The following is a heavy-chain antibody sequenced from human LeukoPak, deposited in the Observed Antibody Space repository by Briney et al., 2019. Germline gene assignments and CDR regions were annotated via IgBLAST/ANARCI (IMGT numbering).Heavy chain of an antibody. CDR1: GFTFSSYA. CDR3: ARVGYTSYYYYGMDV. Sequence: GGSPRLSCAASGFTFSSYAMHWVRQAPGKGLEYVSAISSNGGSRYYANSVKGRFTISRDNSKNTLYLQMGSLRAEDMAVYYCARVGYTSYYYYGMDVWGQGTTVTVSS. CDR2: ISSNGGSR. D-gene: IGHD6-13*01. V-gene: IGHV3-64*01. J-gene: IGHJ6*02.